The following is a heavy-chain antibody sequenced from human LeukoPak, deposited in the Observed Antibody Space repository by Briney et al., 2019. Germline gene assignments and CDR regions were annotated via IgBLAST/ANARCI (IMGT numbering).Heavy chain of an antibody. Sequence: ASVKVSCKASGGTFSSYAISWVRQAPGQGLEWIGGIIPIFGTANYAQKFQGRVTITADESTSTAYMELSSLRSEDTAVYYCASEPLAYCGGDCYSPFDYWGQGTLVTVSS. CDR3: ASEPLAYCGGDCYSPFDY. J-gene: IGHJ4*02. CDR1: GGTFSSYA. D-gene: IGHD2-21*01. V-gene: IGHV1-69*13. CDR2: IIPIFGTA.